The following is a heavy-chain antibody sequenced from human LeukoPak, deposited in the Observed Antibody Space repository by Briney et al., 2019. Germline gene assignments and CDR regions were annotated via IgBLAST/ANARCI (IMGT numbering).Heavy chain of an antibody. V-gene: IGHV3-23*01. CDR2: ISPSGGIT. Sequence: GGSLRLSCAASGVTFRIYGMSWVRQAPGKGLEWVSGISPSGGITYYTDSVKGRFTISRDNSKNTVSLQMNSLRGDDTAVYYCAKDDAWGRYKDWGQGTLVTVSS. CDR3: AKDDAWGRYKD. D-gene: IGHD3-16*01. CDR1: GVTFRIYG. J-gene: IGHJ1*01.